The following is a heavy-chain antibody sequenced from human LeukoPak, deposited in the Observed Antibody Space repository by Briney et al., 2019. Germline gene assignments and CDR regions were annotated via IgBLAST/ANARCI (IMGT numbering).Heavy chain of an antibody. CDR1: GGSISSSSYY. Sequence: SETLSLTCTVSGGSISSSSYYWGWIRQPPGKGLEWIGSIYYRGSTYYDPSLKSRVTISLDTSKNQFSLQLSSVTTADTAVYYCATTPGKSAVDHWGQGTLVTVSS. CDR3: ATTPGKSAVDH. J-gene: IGHJ4*02. CDR2: IYYRGST. V-gene: IGHV4-39*07.